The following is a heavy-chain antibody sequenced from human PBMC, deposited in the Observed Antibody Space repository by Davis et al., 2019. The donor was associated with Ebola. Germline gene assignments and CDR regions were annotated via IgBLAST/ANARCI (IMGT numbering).Heavy chain of an antibody. CDR2: IYAVNGDT. CDR1: GYTFSNFA. D-gene: IGHD3-9*01. CDR3: ARDAGYYDILTGYLYYYYGMDV. V-gene: IGHV1-3*01. Sequence: AASVKVSCKASGYTFSNFAMHWVRQAPGQRLEWMGWIYAVNGDTKYSQKFQGRVTMTSDTSASTAYLELSSLRSEDTAVYYCARDAGYYDILTGYLYYYYGMDVWGQGTTVTVSS. J-gene: IGHJ6*02.